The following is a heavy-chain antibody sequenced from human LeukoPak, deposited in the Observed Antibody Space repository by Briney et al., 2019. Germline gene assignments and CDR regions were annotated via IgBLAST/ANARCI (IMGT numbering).Heavy chain of an antibody. CDR2: IYYSGST. Sequence: SETXSLTCTVSGGSISSYYWSWIRQPPGKGLEWIGYIYYSGSTNYNPSLKSRVTISVDTSKNQFSLKLSSVTAADTAVYYCARKVSSGWPFDYWGQGTLVTVSS. V-gene: IGHV4-59*08. D-gene: IGHD6-19*01. J-gene: IGHJ4*02. CDR1: GGSISSYY. CDR3: ARKVSSGWPFDY.